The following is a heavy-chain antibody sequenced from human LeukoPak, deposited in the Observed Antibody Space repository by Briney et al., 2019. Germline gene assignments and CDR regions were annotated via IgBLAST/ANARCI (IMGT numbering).Heavy chain of an antibody. V-gene: IGHV3-21*01. J-gene: IGHJ6*04. CDR2: ISSSSSYI. D-gene: IGHD2-2*01. CDR3: ARDHCSSTNCHTTYYYGMDV. Sequence: TAGGSLRLSCAASGFTFSSYSMNWVRQAPGKGLEWVSSISSSSSYIYYADSVKGRFTISRDNAKNSLYLQMNSLRAEDTAVYYCARDHCSSTNCHTTYYYGMDVWGKGTTVTVSS. CDR1: GFTFSSYS.